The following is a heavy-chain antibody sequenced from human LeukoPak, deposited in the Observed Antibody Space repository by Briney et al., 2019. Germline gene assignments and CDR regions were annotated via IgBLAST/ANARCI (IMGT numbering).Heavy chain of an antibody. V-gene: IGHV3-33*01. Sequence: GGSLRLSCAASGFTFSSYGMHWVRQAPGKGLEWVAVIWYDGSNKYYADSVKGRFTISRDNSKNTLYLQMSSLSAEDTAVYYCASTVVTPDAFDIWGQGTMVTVSS. D-gene: IGHD4-23*01. J-gene: IGHJ3*02. CDR3: ASTVVTPDAFDI. CDR1: GFTFSSYG. CDR2: IWYDGSNK.